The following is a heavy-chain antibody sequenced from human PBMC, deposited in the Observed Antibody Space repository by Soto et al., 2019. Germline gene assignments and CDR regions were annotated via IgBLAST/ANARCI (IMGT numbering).Heavy chain of an antibody. J-gene: IGHJ4*02. CDR2: ISYDGSNK. CDR1: RLTLSIYG. CDR3: AVPGIADPLNYFDY. Sequence: GGSLRLSCAASRLTLSIYGMHWFRQAPGKGLEWVAVISYDGSNKYYADSVKGRFTISRDNSKNTLYLQMNSLRAEDTAVYYCAVPGIADPLNYFDYWGQGTLVTVSS. D-gene: IGHD6-13*01. V-gene: IGHV3-30*03.